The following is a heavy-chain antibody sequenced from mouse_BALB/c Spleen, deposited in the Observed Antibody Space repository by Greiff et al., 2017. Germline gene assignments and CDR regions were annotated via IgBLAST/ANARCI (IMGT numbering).Heavy chain of an antibody. D-gene: IGHD3-3*01. CDR2: IDPANGNT. CDR3: ARGTWYFDV. CDR1: GFNIKDTY. J-gene: IGHJ1*01. V-gene: IGHV14-3*02. Sequence: VQLQQSGAELVKPGASVKLSCTASGFNIKDTYMHWVKQRPEQGLVWIGRIDPANGNTKYDPKFQGKATITADTSSNTAYLQLSSLTSKDTAVYYCARGTWYFDVWGAGTTVTVSS.